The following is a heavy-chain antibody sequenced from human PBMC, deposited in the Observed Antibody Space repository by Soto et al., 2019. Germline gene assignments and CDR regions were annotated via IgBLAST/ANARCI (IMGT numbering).Heavy chain of an antibody. CDR3: ASHRYGGGKKDLSDY. J-gene: IGHJ4*01. D-gene: IGHD3-16*02. Sequence: SETLSLTCAVSGGSISSSNWWSWVRQPPGKGLEWIGEIYHSGSTNYNPSLKSRVTISVDKSKNQFSLKLSSVTAADTAVYYFASHRYGGGKKDLSDYSGHGTLVTVPS. V-gene: IGHV4-4*02. CDR1: GGSISSSNW. CDR2: IYHSGST.